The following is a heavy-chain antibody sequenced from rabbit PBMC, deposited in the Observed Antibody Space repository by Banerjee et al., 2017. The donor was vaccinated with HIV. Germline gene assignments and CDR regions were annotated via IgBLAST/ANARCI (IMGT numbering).Heavy chain of an antibody. V-gene: IGHV1S45*01. D-gene: IGHD8-1*01. CDR2: IDSGSSGFT. CDR1: GFDFSDKAV. J-gene: IGHJ6*01. Sequence: QEQLVESGGGLVQPEGSLTLTCKASGFDFSDKAVMCWVRQAPGKGLEWIACIDSGSSGFTYFASWAKGRFTISKTSSTTVTLQMTSLTAADTATYFCARDSGSSFSTYGMDLWGQGTLVTVS. CDR3: ARDSGSSFSTYGMDL.